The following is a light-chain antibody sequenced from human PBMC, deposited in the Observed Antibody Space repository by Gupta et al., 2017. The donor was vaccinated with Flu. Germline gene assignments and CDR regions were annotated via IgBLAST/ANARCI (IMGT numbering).Light chain of an antibody. V-gene: IGLV2-14*01. CDR2: AVS. CDR3: SSYTSSATPWV. J-gene: IGLJ3*02. CDR1: SSDIGGYNS. Sequence: QSALTQPASVSGSPGQSITISCTGTSSDIGGYNSVSWYQQHPGKAPKLMIYAVSNRPSGISNHFSGSKSGNTASLTISGLQAEDEADYYCSSYTSSATPWVFGGGTRLTVL.